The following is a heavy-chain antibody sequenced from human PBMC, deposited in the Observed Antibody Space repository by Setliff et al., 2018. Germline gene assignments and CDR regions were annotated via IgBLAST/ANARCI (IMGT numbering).Heavy chain of an antibody. CDR1: GGSISSYY. CDR3: ARSLGSGSYYNSRPFYSDY. J-gene: IGHJ4*02. D-gene: IGHD3-10*01. V-gene: IGHV4-59*08. CDR2: VYDSGNT. Sequence: SETLSLTCTVSGGSISSYYWSWIRQPPGKGLEWIGYVYDSGNTNFNPSLKSRVTISGDTSKNQFSLKLTSVTAADTAVYFCARSLGSGSYYNSRPFYSDYWGQGTLVTVSS.